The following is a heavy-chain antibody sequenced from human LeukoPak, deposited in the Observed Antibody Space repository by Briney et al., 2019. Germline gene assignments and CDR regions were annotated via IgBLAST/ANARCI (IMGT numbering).Heavy chain of an antibody. D-gene: IGHD5-18*01. Sequence: SETLSLTCAVYGGSFSSYYWSWIRQPPGKGLEWIGYIYYSGSTNYNPSLKSRVTISVDTSKNQFSLKLSSVTAADTAVYYCARGGGYSYGSNFDYWGQGTLVTVSS. V-gene: IGHV4-59*01. CDR1: GGSFSSYY. CDR2: IYYSGST. CDR3: ARGGGYSYGSNFDY. J-gene: IGHJ4*02.